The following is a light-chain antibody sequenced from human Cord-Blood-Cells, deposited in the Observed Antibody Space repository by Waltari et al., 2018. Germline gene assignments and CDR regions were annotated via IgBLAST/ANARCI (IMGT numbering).Light chain of an antibody. CDR3: SSYTSSSTVV. V-gene: IGLV2-14*01. CDR2: DVS. CDR1: SSDVGGYNY. Sequence: QSALPQPASVSGYPGQSIPISCTGTSSDVGGYNYVSWYQQHPGKAPKLMIYDVSNRPSGVSNRFSGSKSGNTASLTISGLQAEDEADYYCSSYTSSSTVVFGGGTKLTVL. J-gene: IGLJ2*01.